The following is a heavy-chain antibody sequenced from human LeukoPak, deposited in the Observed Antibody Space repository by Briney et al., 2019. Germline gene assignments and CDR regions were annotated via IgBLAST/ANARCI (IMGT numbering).Heavy chain of an antibody. Sequence: GGSLRLSCAASGFTVSDNYISWVRQAPGKGLKWVSVTYVSGNTYYADSVKGRFSISRDTSKNTLYLQMNSLRAEDSAVYYCAREVGSWGQGTIVTVSS. CDR1: GFTVSDNY. D-gene: IGHD1-26*01. V-gene: IGHV3-66*01. CDR2: TYVSGNT. CDR3: AREVGS. J-gene: IGHJ5*02.